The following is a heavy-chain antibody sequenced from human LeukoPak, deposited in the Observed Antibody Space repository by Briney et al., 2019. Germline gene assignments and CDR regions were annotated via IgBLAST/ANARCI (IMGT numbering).Heavy chain of an antibody. CDR3: AKDGRSSAPH. CDR2: ITASGGGP. D-gene: IGHD6-6*01. V-gene: IGHV3-23*01. J-gene: IGHJ4*02. Sequence: GGSLRLSCAASGFNFSKYAMSWVRQAPGKGPEWVSGITASGGGPSSADPVKGRFTISRDNSKDTLYLQMNSLRAEDTAVYYCAKDGRSSAPHWGQGTLVTVSS. CDR1: GFNFSKYA.